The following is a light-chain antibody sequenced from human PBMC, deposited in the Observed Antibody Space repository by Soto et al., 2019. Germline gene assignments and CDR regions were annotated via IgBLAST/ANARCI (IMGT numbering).Light chain of an antibody. Sequence: EIVLTQSPATLSWSPGERATLSCGASQSVNSYLAWYQQKPGQAPRLLIYGASSRATGIPDRFSGSGYGTDFNLTISRLETEDFAVYYCQQYDASLWTFGQGTKVDIK. CDR1: QSVNSY. J-gene: IGKJ1*01. V-gene: IGKV3-20*01. CDR2: GAS. CDR3: QQYDASLWT.